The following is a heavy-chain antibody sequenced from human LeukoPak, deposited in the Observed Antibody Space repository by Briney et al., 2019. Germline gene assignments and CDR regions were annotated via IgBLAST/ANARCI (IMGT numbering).Heavy chain of an antibody. J-gene: IGHJ4*02. D-gene: IGHD5-18*01. CDR1: GGSISSSPYY. CDR2: TYYSEST. V-gene: IGHV4-39*01. CDR3: ARSIELWPHFDY. Sequence: PSETLSLTCTVSGGSISSSPYYWGWIRQPPGKGLEWIGSTYYSESTYYNPSLKSRVTISVDTSKNQFSLKLSSVTAADTAVNYCARSIELWPHFDYWGQGTLVTVSS.